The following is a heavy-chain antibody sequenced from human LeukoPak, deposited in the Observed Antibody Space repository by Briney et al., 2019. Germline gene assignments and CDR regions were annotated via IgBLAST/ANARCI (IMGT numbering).Heavy chain of an antibody. V-gene: IGHV1-69*13. CDR2: IIPIFGTA. CDR3: ARVARKAVAGLYFDY. Sequence: SVKVSCKASGYTFTSYDINWVRQAPGQGLEWMGGIIPIFGTANYAQKFQGRVTITADESTSTAYMELSSLRSEDTAVYYCARVARKAVAGLYFDYWGQGTLVTVSS. D-gene: IGHD6-19*01. J-gene: IGHJ4*02. CDR1: GYTFTSYD.